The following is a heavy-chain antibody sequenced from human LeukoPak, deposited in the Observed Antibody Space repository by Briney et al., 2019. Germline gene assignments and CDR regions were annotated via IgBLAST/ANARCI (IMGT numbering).Heavy chain of an antibody. CDR3: ARDPWDY. CDR2: ISHRSTDI. J-gene: IGHJ4*02. Sequence: PGGSLRLSCTASGFNFGDYAMSWVRQAPGKGLEWVSSISHRSTDINYSDSVKGRFTISRDNAKNSLYLQMNSLRAEDTAVYYCARDPWDYWGQGTLVTVSS. V-gene: IGHV3-21*01. CDR1: GFNFGDYA.